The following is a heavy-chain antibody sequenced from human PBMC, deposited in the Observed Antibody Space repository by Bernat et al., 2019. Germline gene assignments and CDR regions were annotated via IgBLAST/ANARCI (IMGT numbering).Heavy chain of an antibody. V-gene: IGHV1-69*08. Sequence: QVQLVQSGAEVKKPGSSVQVSCKASGGTFSSYTISWVRQAPGQGLEWMGRIIPILGIANYAQKFQGRVTITADKSTRTAYMELSSLRSEDTAVYYCARDIPLGSGLQSDAFDIWGQGTMVTVSS. CDR1: GGTFSSYT. J-gene: IGHJ3*02. CDR2: IIPILGIA. CDR3: ARDIPLGSGLQSDAFDI. D-gene: IGHD3-3*01.